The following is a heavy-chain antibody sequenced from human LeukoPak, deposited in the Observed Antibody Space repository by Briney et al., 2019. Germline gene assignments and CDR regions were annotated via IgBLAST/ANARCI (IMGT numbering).Heavy chain of an antibody. CDR2: IYYSGST. D-gene: IGHD3-3*01. Sequence: PSETVSLSCTVSGGSISSYYWSWIRQPPGKGLEWIGYIYYSGSTNYNPSLKSRVTISVDTSKNQFSLKLSSVTAADTAVYYCARALLGRITIFGVVSDAFDIWGQGTMVTVSS. J-gene: IGHJ3*02. V-gene: IGHV4-59*01. CDR1: GGSISSYY. CDR3: ARALLGRITIFGVVSDAFDI.